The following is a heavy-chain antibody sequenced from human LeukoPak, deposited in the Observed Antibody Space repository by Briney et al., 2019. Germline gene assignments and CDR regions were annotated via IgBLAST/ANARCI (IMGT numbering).Heavy chain of an antibody. CDR1: GYSISSGYY. CDR3: ARAGRYSSDWWLTNDAFDI. J-gene: IGHJ3*02. Sequence: DPSETLSLTCTVSGYSISSGYYWDWIRQPPGKGLEWIGSIYHSGSPYYNSSLKSRVTISVDTSKNQFSLKLSSVTAADTAVYYCARAGRYSSDWWLTNDAFDIWGQGTMVTVSS. V-gene: IGHV4-38-2*02. CDR2: IYHSGSP. D-gene: IGHD6-19*01.